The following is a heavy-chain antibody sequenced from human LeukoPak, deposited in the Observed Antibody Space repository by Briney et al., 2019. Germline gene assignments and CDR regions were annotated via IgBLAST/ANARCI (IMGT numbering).Heavy chain of an antibody. Sequence: SETLSLTCTVSGGSISSYYWSWIRQPPGKGLEWIGYIYYSGSTSYNPSLRSRVTISVDTSKNQFSLKLSSVTAADTAVYYCARRYCSGGSCSVDYWGQGTLVTVSS. D-gene: IGHD2-15*01. CDR3: ARRYCSGGSCSVDY. J-gene: IGHJ4*02. V-gene: IGHV4-59*08. CDR2: IYYSGST. CDR1: GGSISSYY.